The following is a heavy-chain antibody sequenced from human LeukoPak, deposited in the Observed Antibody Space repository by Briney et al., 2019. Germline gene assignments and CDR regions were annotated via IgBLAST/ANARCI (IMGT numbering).Heavy chain of an antibody. CDR3: AREFEGQEAGAYGSGSYDVFDI. CDR2: ITSDASST. CDR1: GFTFSNYW. J-gene: IGHJ3*02. V-gene: IGHV3-74*01. Sequence: EGSLRLFCAASGFTFSNYWMHWVRRAPGKGLVLVSRITSDASSTSYADSVKARFTISRDNAKNTLYLRMNSLRAEDTAVYYCAREFEGQEAGAYGSGSYDVFDIWGQGTMVTVSS. D-gene: IGHD3-10*01.